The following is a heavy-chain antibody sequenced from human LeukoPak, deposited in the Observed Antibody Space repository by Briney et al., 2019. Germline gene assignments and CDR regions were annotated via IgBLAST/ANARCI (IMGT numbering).Heavy chain of an antibody. J-gene: IGHJ6*03. CDR1: GGSIRGYY. V-gene: IGHV4-59*01. Sequence: PSETLSLTCNVSGGSIRGYYWSWIRQPPGKGLEWIGYIYSSGSTNNNPSLKSRVTMSVDTSKNQFSLKVSSVTAADTAVYYCARVFDSGSQAYFYYMDVWGKGTTVTISS. CDR2: IYSSGST. CDR3: ARVFDSGSQAYFYYMDV. D-gene: IGHD3-10*01.